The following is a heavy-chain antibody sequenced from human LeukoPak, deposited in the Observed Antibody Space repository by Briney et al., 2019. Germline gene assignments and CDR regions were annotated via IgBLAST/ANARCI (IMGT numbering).Heavy chain of an antibody. D-gene: IGHD3-3*01. J-gene: IGHJ4*02. CDR2: IYYSGST. CDR1: GGSISSSSYY. CDR3: ARAGTYPYYDFWGGYYTTFDY. Sequence: SETLSLTCTVSGGSISSSSYYWGWIRQSPGKGLEWIGYIYYSGSTNYNPSLKSRVTISVDTSKNQFSLKLSSVTAADTAVYYCARAGTYPYYDFWGGYYTTFDYWGQGTLVTVSS. V-gene: IGHV4-61*05.